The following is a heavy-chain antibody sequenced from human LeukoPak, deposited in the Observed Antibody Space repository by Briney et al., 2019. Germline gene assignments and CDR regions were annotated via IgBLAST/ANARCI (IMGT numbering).Heavy chain of an antibody. J-gene: IGHJ4*02. D-gene: IGHD3-10*01. Sequence: ASVKVSCKASGYTFTSYYMHWVRQAPGQGLEWMGIINPSGGSTSYAQKFQGRATMTRDTSTSTVYMELSSLRSEDTAVYYCARAQAQAYGSGSYYIPVISGSDYWGQGTLVTVSS. CDR1: GYTFTSYY. V-gene: IGHV1-46*01. CDR3: ARAQAQAYGSGSYYIPVISGSDY. CDR2: INPSGGST.